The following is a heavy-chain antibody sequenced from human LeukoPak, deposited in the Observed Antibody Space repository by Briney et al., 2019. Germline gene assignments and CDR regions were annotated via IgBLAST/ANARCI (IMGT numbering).Heavy chain of an antibody. V-gene: IGHV4-59*05. CDR2: IYYSGST. CDR1: GGSISNYY. D-gene: IGHD3-22*01. Sequence: SETLSLTCTVSGGSISNYYWNWIRQPPGKGLEWIGSIYYSGSTYYNPSLKSRVTISVDTSKNQFSLKLSSVTAADTAVYYCASADSSGYYRWGQGTLVTVSS. CDR3: ASADSSGYYR. J-gene: IGHJ4*02.